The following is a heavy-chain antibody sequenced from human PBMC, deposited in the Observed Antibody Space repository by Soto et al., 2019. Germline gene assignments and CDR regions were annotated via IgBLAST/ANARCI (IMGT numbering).Heavy chain of an antibody. CDR1: GFAFSSYA. Sequence: PGGSLRLSCEASGFAFSSYAMHWVRQPPGKGLEWVGVISYDGNYIYYADSVKARFTISRDNSKNTLYVQVNSLRPEDTAVYYCAKGILSATIGPYAMDVWGQGTTVTVSS. J-gene: IGHJ6*02. D-gene: IGHD3-16*01. CDR3: AKGILSATIGPYAMDV. V-gene: IGHV3-30*18. CDR2: ISYDGNYI.